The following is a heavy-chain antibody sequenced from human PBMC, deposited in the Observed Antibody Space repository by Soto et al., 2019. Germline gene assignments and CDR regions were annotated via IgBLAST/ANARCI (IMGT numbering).Heavy chain of an antibody. CDR2: IYYSGST. Sequence: QVQLQESGPGLVKPSETLSLTCTVSGGSVSSGSYYWSWIRQPPGKGLEWIGYIYYSGSTNYNPSLKSRVTISVDTSKNQFSLKLSSVTAADTAVYYCARDPGGSYSSSWYLGRNQGSYYFDYWGQGTLVTVSS. J-gene: IGHJ4*02. V-gene: IGHV4-61*01. D-gene: IGHD6-13*01. CDR3: ARDPGGSYSSSWYLGRNQGSYYFDY. CDR1: GGSVSSGSYY.